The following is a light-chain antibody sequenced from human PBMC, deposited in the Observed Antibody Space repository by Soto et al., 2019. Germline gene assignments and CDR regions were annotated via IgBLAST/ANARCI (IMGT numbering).Light chain of an antibody. Sequence: SYELTQPLSVSVALGQTARITCGGNNIGSKNVHWYQQKPGQAPVLVIYRDSNRPSGIPERFSGSNSGNTATLTIRRAQAGDEADYYCQVWDSSTAGVFGGGTQLTVL. J-gene: IGLJ3*02. V-gene: IGLV3-9*01. CDR1: NIGSKN. CDR2: RDS. CDR3: QVWDSSTAGV.